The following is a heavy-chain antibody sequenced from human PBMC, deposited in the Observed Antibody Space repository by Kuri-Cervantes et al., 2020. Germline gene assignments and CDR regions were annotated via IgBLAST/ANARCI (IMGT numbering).Heavy chain of an antibody. V-gene: IGHV4-4*07. Sequence: SETLSLTCTVSGGSISSYYWSWIRQPAGKGLEWIGRIYYSGSTNYNPSLKSRVTISVDTSKNQFSLKLSSVTAADTAVYYCASKDRRNYYFDRWGQGTLVTVSS. CDR1: GGSISSYY. CDR2: IYYSGST. J-gene: IGHJ4*02. CDR3: ASKDRRNYYFDR. D-gene: IGHD2-15*01.